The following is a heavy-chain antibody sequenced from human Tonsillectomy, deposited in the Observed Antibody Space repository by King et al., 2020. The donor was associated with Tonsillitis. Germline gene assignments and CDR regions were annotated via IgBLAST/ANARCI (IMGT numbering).Heavy chain of an antibody. CDR3: ARHVFGWLRPGAFDI. Sequence: LQLQESGPGLVKPSETLSLTCTVSGGSISSSSYYWGWIRQPPGKGLEWIGSIYYSGSTYYNPSLKSRVTISVVTSKNQFSLKLSSVTAADTAVYYCARHVFGWLRPGAFDIWGQGTMVTVSS. J-gene: IGHJ3*02. D-gene: IGHD5-12*01. CDR2: IYYSGST. CDR1: GGSISSSSYY. V-gene: IGHV4-39*01.